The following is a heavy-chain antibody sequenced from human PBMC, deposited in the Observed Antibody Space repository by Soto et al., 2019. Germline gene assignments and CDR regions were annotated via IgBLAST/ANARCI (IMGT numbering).Heavy chain of an antibody. Sequence: AAVKGCFNPYGYTFTGYCIHWVRQAPGQGLECIGWINPYSGGTNYAQNFQGRVTLTQDTYITTAYMELSRLTSDDTAIYYCARDLSVLIAYRGHGTVVTDS. J-gene: IGHJ4*01. CDR3: ARDLSVLIAY. V-gene: IGHV1-2*02. D-gene: IGHD2-21*01. CDR1: GYTFTGYC. CDR2: INPYSGGT.